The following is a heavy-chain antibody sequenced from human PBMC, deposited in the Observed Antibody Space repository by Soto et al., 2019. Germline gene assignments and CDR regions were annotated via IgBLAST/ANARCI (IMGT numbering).Heavy chain of an antibody. J-gene: IGHJ4*02. CDR2: IYSGGTT. CDR1: GFTVNSNY. Sequence: EVQLVESGGGLIQPGGSLRLSCAASGFTVNSNYMSWVRQGPGKGLEWVSVIYSGGTTYYADSVKGRFTISRDNSTTTLYLQMNSLRAEDTAVYYCASSQLWSRDYWGQGTLVTVSS. V-gene: IGHV3-53*01. CDR3: ASSQLWSRDY. D-gene: IGHD3-10*01.